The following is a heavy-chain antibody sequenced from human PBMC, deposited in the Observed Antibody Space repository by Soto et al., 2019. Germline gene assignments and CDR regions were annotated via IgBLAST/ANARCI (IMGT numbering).Heavy chain of an antibody. Sequence: GGSLRLSCAASGFTFSSYGMSWVRQAPGKGLEWVSVISDGGGSTFYADSVKGRFTISRDNSKNTLYLQMDSLRADDTAVYYCAKNWDTTGYYPPDAIDIWGQGTMVTVSS. J-gene: IGHJ3*02. CDR3: AKNWDTTGYYPPDAIDI. D-gene: IGHD3-22*01. CDR1: GFTFSSYG. CDR2: ISDGGGST. V-gene: IGHV3-23*01.